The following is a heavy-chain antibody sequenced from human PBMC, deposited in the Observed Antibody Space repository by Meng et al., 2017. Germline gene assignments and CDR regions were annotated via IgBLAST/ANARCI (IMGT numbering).Heavy chain of an antibody. CDR1: GYTFTSDG. J-gene: IGHJ4*02. V-gene: IGHV1-18*01. D-gene: IGHD3-3*01. CDR3: ARSIPKYYDFWSGYSDY. Sequence: VGLALSGAEEKKPGASVMVSCKAPGYTFTSDGISWVRQAPGQGLEWMGWISAYNGNTNYAQKLQGRVTMTTDTSTSTAYMELRSLRSDDTAVYYCARSIPKYYDFWSGYSDYWGQGTLVTVSS. CDR2: ISAYNGNT.